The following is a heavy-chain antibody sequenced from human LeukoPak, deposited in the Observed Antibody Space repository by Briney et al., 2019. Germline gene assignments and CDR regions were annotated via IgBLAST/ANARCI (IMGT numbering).Heavy chain of an antibody. CDR3: ARDFLIDYDSSGTAIDY. J-gene: IGHJ4*02. CDR2: INTDGSNT. CDR1: GFTFSSYW. V-gene: IGHV3-74*01. Sequence: GGSLRLSCVASGFTFSSYWMHWVRQAPGKGLVWVSRINTDGSNTNCADSVKGRFTISRDNSKNTLYLQMNSLRAEDTAVYYCARDFLIDYDSSGTAIDYWGQGTLVTVSS. D-gene: IGHD3-22*01.